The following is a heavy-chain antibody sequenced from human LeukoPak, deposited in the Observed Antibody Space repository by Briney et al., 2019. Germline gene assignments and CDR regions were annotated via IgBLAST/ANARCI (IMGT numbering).Heavy chain of an antibody. CDR2: VNPNSGNT. CDR1: GYTFTSYD. V-gene: IGHV1-8*03. D-gene: IGHD2-21*02. Sequence: ASVKVSCKASGYTFTSYDINWVRRATGQGLGWMGYVNPNSGNTGYAQNFQGRVTITRTTSISTAYMEVGGLRSDDTAVYYCARDPHPCGGDCYTNGAFDIWGQGTLVTVSS. CDR3: ARDPHPCGGDCYTNGAFDI. J-gene: IGHJ3*02.